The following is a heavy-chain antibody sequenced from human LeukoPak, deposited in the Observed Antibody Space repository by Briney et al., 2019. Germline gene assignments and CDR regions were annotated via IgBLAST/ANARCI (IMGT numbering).Heavy chain of an antibody. CDR2: IYTSGST. CDR1: GGSISSYY. CDR3: ARTDLKLERRDNDAFDI. Sequence: SETLSLTCTVSGGSISSYYWSWIRQPAGKGLEWIGRIYTSGSTNYNPSLMSRGTMSVDATKTQFSLKLSPETPADTAVYYCARTDLKLERRDNDAFDIWGQGTMVTVSS. J-gene: IGHJ3*02. V-gene: IGHV4-4*07. D-gene: IGHD1-1*01.